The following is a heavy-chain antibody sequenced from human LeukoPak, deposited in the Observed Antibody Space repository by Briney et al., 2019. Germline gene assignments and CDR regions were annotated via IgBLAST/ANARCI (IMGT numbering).Heavy chain of an antibody. D-gene: IGHD2-15*01. CDR3: ARECSGGSCYSAVWCPWFDP. V-gene: IGHV4-34*01. CDR1: GGSISSYY. Sequence: SETLSLTCTVSGGSISSYYWSWIRQPPGKGLEWIGEINHSGSTNYNPSLKSRVTISVDTSKNQFSLKLSSVTAADTAVYYCARECSGGSCYSAVWCPWFDPWGQGTLVTVSS. J-gene: IGHJ5*02. CDR2: INHSGST.